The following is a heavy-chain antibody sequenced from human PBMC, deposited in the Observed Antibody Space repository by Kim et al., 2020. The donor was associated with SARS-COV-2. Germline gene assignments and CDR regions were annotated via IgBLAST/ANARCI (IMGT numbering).Heavy chain of an antibody. Sequence: NPSLKSRVTISVDTSKTQFSLKLSSVTAADTAVYYCATLLKTYYYGMDVWGQGTTVTVSS. J-gene: IGHJ6*02. V-gene: IGHV4-39*01. CDR3: ATLLKTYYYGMDV.